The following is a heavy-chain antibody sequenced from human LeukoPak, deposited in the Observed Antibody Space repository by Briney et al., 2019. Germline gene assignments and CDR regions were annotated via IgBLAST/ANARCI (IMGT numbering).Heavy chain of an antibody. V-gene: IGHV1-18*01. CDR3: ARGDIVVVPAATYYCYYGMDV. CDR2: ISAYNGNT. Sequence: ASVKVSCKASGYTFTSYGISWVRQAPGQGLEWMGWISAYNGNTNYAQKLQGRVTMTTDTSTSTAYMELKSLRSDDTAVYYCARGDIVVVPAATYYCYYGMDVWGQGTTVTVSS. J-gene: IGHJ6*02. D-gene: IGHD2-2*01. CDR1: GYTFTSYG.